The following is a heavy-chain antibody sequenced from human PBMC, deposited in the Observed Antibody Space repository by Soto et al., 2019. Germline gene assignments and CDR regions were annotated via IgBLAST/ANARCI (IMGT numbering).Heavy chain of an antibody. D-gene: IGHD2-2*01. CDR2: INAGNGNT. V-gene: IGHV1-3*01. J-gene: IGHJ6*02. CDR3: ASSYCISTSCPPYYGMDV. CDR1: GYTLTSYA. Sequence: ASVKASCKASGYTLTSYAMHCVRQAPGQRLEWMGWINAGNGNTKYSQKFQGRVTITRDTSASTAYMELSSLRSEDTAVYYCASSYCISTSCPPYYGMDVWGQGTTVTVSS.